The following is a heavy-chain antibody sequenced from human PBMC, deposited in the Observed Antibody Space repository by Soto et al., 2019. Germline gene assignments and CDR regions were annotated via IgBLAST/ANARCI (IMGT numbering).Heavy chain of an antibody. CDR1: GFTFSSYG. CDR2: ISGSGGST. CDR3: AKDLPGVGATQDYFDY. V-gene: IGHV3-23*04. Sequence: VQLVESGGGVVQPGRSLRLSCAASGFTFSSYGMHWVRQAPGKGLEWVAVISGSGGSTYYADSVKGRFTISRDNSKNTLYLQMNSLRAEDTAVYYCAKDLPGVGATQDYFDYWGQGTLVTVSS. J-gene: IGHJ4*02. D-gene: IGHD1-26*01.